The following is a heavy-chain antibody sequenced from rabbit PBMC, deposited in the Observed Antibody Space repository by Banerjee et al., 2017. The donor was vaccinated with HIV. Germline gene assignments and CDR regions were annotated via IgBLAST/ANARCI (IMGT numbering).Heavy chain of an antibody. Sequence: QSLEESVGDLAKPVASPTLTCTASGFSFNNKNVMCWARQEPGKGLEWIACINTSSGNTVYASWAKGRFASTKASPTTVTLQMTSLTSADTATYFCARDVAAVTGWNIGLGGPGTLVTVS. CDR1: GFSFNNKNV. V-gene: IGHV1S40*01. CDR3: ARDVAAVTGWNIGL. CDR2: INTSSGNT. D-gene: IGHD4-1*01. J-gene: IGHJ4*01.